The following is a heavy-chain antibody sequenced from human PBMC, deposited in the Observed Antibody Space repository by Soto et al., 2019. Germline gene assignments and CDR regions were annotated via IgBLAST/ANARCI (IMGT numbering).Heavy chain of an antibody. CDR2: IIPIFGTA. D-gene: IGHD3-22*01. J-gene: IGHJ3*02. CDR1: GGTFSSYA. Sequence: QVQLVQSGAEVKKPGSSVNVSCKASGGTFSSYAISWVRQAPGQGLEWMGGIIPIFGTANYAQKFQGRVTITADESTSTAYMELSSLRSEDTAVYYCARVPRETYYDRGEGAFDIWGQGTMVTVSS. V-gene: IGHV1-69*12. CDR3: ARVPRETYYDRGEGAFDI.